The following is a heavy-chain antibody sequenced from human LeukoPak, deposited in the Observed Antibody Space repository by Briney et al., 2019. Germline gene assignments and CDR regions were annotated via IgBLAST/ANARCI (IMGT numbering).Heavy chain of an antibody. CDR3: ATTRSLAEAHNWFDP. Sequence: GASVKVSCKVSGYTLTELSMHWVRQAPGKGLEWMGGFDPEDGETIYAQKFQGRVTMTEDTSTDTAYMELSSLRSEDTAVYYCATTRSLAEAHNWFDPWGQGTLVTVSS. J-gene: IGHJ5*02. D-gene: IGHD1-14*01. CDR1: GYTLTELS. V-gene: IGHV1-24*01. CDR2: FDPEDGET.